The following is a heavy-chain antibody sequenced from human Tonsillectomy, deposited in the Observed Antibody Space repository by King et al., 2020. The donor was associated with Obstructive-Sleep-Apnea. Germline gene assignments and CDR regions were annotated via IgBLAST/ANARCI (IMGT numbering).Heavy chain of an antibody. CDR1: GVTFSSYA. J-gene: IGHJ4*02. CDR2: IVPIIALA. Sequence: QLVQSGTAVKKPGSSVRVSCKASGVTFSSYAISWVRQAPGRGLEWVGGIVPIIALANYAQRFQGRVTITADKSTSTAYMELSSLRSEDTALYYCVRDRYDYYDSTGTFFDYWGQGTLVTVSS. D-gene: IGHD3-22*01. CDR3: VRDRYDYYDSTGTFFDY. V-gene: IGHV1-69*17.